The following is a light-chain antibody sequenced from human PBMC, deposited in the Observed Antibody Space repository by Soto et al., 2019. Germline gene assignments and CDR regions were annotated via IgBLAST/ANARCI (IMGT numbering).Light chain of an antibody. CDR3: QQRGGWPLT. CDR2: DAS. Sequence: EIVLTQSPATLSLSPGERAALSCRASQGVGRFLAWYQQKPGQAPRLLIYDASNRATGIPARFSGSGSETDFTLAIDNLEPEDFAVYYCQQRGGWPLTFGGGTKVDIK. V-gene: IGKV3-11*01. CDR1: QGVGRF. J-gene: IGKJ4*01.